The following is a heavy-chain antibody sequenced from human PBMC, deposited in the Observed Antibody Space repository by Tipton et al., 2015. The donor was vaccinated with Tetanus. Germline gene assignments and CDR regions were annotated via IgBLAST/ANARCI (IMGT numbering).Heavy chain of an antibody. CDR3: ARTPDYYYGMDV. V-gene: IGHV4-4*01. CDR2: IYYSGTT. CDR1: GFSVSNNY. Sequence: SLRLSCAASGFSVSNNYMSWVRQAPGKGLEWIGEIYYSGTTNYNPSLKSRVTISTDKSKNQVSLRLNSVTAADTAVYFCARTPDYYYGMDVWGQGTTVTVSS. J-gene: IGHJ6*02.